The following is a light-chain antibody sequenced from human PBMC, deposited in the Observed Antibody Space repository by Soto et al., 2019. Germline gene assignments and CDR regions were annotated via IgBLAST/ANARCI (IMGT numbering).Light chain of an antibody. CDR3: QQSYSAPPS. CDR2: AAS. Sequence: DIQMTQSPSSLSASVGDRVTITCRASQNIDNFLNWYQWRPGKAPKFLIFAASSLQSGVSSRFSGSGSGTDFTLTIINLQPEDVATYYCQQSYSAPPSFGQGTKLEIK. CDR1: QNIDNF. V-gene: IGKV1-39*01. J-gene: IGKJ2*01.